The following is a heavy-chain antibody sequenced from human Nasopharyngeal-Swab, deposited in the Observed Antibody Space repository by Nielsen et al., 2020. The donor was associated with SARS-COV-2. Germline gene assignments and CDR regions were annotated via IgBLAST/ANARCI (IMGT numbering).Heavy chain of an antibody. CDR1: GFSFSTHA. Sequence: GESLKISCAASGFSFSTHAMTWIRQAPGKGLEWVSTIDAGGINTWYADSVKGRFTISRDNSKNTLYLQMNSLRAEDTAVYYCARDLGGGYCTTINCLGSWGQGTLVTVSS. J-gene: IGHJ1*01. CDR3: ARDLGGGYCTTINCLGS. CDR2: IDAGGINT. V-gene: IGHV3-23*01. D-gene: IGHD2-8*01.